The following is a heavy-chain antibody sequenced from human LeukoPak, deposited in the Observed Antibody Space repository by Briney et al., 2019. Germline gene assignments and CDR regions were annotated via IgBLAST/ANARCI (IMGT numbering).Heavy chain of an antibody. J-gene: IGHJ4*02. V-gene: IGHV4-39*07. CDR3: ARDGL. CDR1: GGSLSSSSYY. CDR2: IYFSGTT. Sequence: SETLSLTCTVSGGSLSSSSYYWGWIRQPPGKGLEWIGSIYFSGTTYYNPSLQSRVTISVDTAKNHFSLKLSSVTAADTATYYCARDGLWGQGTLVTVSS.